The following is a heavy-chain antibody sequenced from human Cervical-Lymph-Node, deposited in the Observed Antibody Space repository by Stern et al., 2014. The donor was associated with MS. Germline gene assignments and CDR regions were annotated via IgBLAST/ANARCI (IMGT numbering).Heavy chain of an antibody. D-gene: IGHD3-3*01. CDR1: GYIFTDYN. CDR2: INPNSGGT. CDR3: ARGSGTAYDLRGDY. J-gene: IGHJ4*01. V-gene: IGHV1-2*02. Sequence: QVQLVQSGAEAKAPGASMKVSCRASGYIFTDYNLHWVRQAPGKGLEGLGWINPNSGGTNHAQNFQGRVTMTRDTSISTAYMELRWLGYADTAVYYCARGSGTAYDLRGDYWGQGTLVTVSS.